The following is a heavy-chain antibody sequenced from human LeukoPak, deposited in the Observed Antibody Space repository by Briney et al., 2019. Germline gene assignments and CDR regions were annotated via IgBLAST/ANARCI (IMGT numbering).Heavy chain of an antibody. CDR3: AKVTAAAGRAFDI. Sequence: GGSLRLSCAASGFTFSSYAMSWVRQAPGKGLEWVSAISGSGGSTYYADSMKGRFTISRDNSKNTLYLQMNSLRAEDTAVYYCAKVTAAAGRAFDIWGQGTMVTVSS. V-gene: IGHV3-23*01. CDR2: ISGSGGST. J-gene: IGHJ3*02. D-gene: IGHD6-13*01. CDR1: GFTFSSYA.